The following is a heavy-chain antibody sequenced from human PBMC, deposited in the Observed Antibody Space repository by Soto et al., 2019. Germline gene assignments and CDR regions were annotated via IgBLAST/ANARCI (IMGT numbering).Heavy chain of an antibody. D-gene: IGHD3-16*01. CDR3: AKDLGANAFDI. V-gene: IGHV3-30*18. CDR2: ISYDGSNK. J-gene: IGHJ3*02. CDR1: GFTFSSYG. Sequence: QVQLVESGGGVVQPGRSLRLSCAASGFTFSSYGMHWVRQAPGKGLEWVAVISYDGSNKYYADSVKGRFTISRDNSKNTLYLQMNSLRAEDTAVYYCAKDLGANAFDIWGQGTMVTVSS.